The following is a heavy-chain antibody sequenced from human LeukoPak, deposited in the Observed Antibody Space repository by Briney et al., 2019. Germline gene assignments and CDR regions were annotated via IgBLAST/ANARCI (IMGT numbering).Heavy chain of an antibody. CDR3: AKMQGYFDY. CDR1: GSIPLNSYS. J-gene: IGHJ4*02. Sequence: GGSLRLSCAASGSIPLNSYSMSWVRQAPGKGLEWVSAITSSGETTYYADSVKGRFTISRDNSKNMVYLQMNGLGAEDAATYYCAKMQGYFDYRGQGSLVTVSS. V-gene: IGHV3-23*01. CDR2: ITSSGETT.